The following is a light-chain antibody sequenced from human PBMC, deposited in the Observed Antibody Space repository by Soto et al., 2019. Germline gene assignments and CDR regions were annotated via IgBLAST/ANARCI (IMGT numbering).Light chain of an antibody. V-gene: IGKV3-20*01. CDR1: QRVSSSY. Sequence: EIVLTQSPGTLSLSPGERATLSCRASQRVSSSYLAWYQQKPGQAPRLLIYGASSRSTGIPDRFSGSGAGTAFTLTISRLEPDDFSVYYCQQYGSSPSWTFGQGTKLEIK. CDR2: GAS. J-gene: IGKJ1*01. CDR3: QQYGSSPSWT.